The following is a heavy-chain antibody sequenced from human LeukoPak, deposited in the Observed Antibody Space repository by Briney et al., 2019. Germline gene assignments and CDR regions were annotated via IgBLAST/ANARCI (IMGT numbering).Heavy chain of an antibody. V-gene: IGHV4-61*02. CDR2: IYTSGST. J-gene: IGHJ6*03. CDR3: ARDTSGYGGNSGYYYYYMDV. Sequence: TLSLTCTVSGGSISSGSYYWSWIRQPAGKGLEWIGRIYTSGSTNYNPSLKSRVTISVDTSKIQFSLKLSSVTAADAAVYYCARDTSGYGGNSGYYYYYMDVWGKGTTVTVSS. CDR1: GGSISSGSYY. D-gene: IGHD4-23*01.